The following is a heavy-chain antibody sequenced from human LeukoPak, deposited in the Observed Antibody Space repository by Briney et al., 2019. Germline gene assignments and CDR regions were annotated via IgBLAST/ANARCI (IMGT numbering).Heavy chain of an antibody. D-gene: IGHD3-10*01. CDR2: IYYSGSA. CDR1: GGSISSYY. J-gene: IGHJ4*02. V-gene: IGHV4-59*01. CDR3: ASYGSGSYKFDY. Sequence: SETLSLTCTVSGGSISSYYWSWIRQSPGKGLEWIGYIYYSGSANYNPSLKSRVTISVDTSKNQFSLKLSSVTAADTAVYYCASYGSGSYKFDYWGQGTLVTVSS.